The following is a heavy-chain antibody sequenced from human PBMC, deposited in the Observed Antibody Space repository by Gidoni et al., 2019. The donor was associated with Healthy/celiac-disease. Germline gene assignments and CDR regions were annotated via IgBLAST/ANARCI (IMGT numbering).Heavy chain of an antibody. CDR1: GGSLSSSSYY. Sequence: QLQLQESGPGLVKLSETLSLPCTVSGGSLSSSSYYWGWIRPPPGKGLEWVGSIYYSGSTYYNPSLKSRVTISVDTSKNQFSLKLSSVTAADTAVYYCARHRTYYYGSGSYYPYYFDYWGQGTLVTVSS. V-gene: IGHV4-39*01. CDR2: IYYSGST. CDR3: ARHRTYYYGSGSYYPYYFDY. D-gene: IGHD3-10*01. J-gene: IGHJ4*02.